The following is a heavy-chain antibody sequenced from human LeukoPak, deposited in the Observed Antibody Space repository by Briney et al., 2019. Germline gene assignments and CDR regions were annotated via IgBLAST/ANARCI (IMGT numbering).Heavy chain of an antibody. CDR3: ARVGTQGSNYYYYYMDV. CDR1: GGTFSSYA. Sequence: SVKVSCKASGGTFSSYAISWVRQAPGQGLEWMGGIIPIFGTANYAQKLQGRVTITTDESTSTAYMELSSLRSEDTAVYYCARVGTQGSNYYYYYMDVWGKGTTVTVSS. D-gene: IGHD4-11*01. J-gene: IGHJ6*03. CDR2: IIPIFGTA. V-gene: IGHV1-69*05.